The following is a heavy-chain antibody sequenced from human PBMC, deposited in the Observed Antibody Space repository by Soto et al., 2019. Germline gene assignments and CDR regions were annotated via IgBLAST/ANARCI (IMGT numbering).Heavy chain of an antibody. Sequence: KPSETLSLTCTVSGGSISSYYWSWIRQPPGKGLEWIGYIYYSGSTNYNPSLKSRVTISVDTPKNQFSLKLSSVTAADTAVYYCARVTVLYYYGPGGQYGGMDVCGQGTTVTVYS. CDR2: IYYSGST. CDR1: GGSISSYY. CDR3: ARVTVLYYYGPGGQYGGMDV. J-gene: IGHJ6*02. D-gene: IGHD3-10*01. V-gene: IGHV4-59*01.